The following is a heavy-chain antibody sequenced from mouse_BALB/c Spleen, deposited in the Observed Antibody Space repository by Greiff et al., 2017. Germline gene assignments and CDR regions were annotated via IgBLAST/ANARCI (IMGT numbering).Heavy chain of an antibody. CDR1: GYSITSDYA. CDR2: ISYSGST. Sequence: EVQGVESGPGLVKPSQSLSLTCTVTGYSITSDYAWNWIRQFPGNKLEWMGYISYSGSTSYNPSLKSRISITRDTSKNQFFLQLNSVTTEDTATYYCARKYGKGGLAYWGQGTLVTVSA. J-gene: IGHJ3*01. CDR3: ARKYGKGGLAY. D-gene: IGHD2-10*02. V-gene: IGHV3-2*02.